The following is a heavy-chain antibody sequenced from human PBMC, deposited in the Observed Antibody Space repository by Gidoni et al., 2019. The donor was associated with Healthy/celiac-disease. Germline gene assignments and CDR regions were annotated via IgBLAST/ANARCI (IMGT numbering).Heavy chain of an antibody. CDR3: ARAGYCSGGSCYGLIDY. V-gene: IGHV3-33*01. Sequence: QVQLVESGGGVVQPGRSLRLSCAASGFPFSSYGMHWVRQAPGKGLEWVAVIWYDGSNKYYADSVKGRFTISRDNSKNTLYLQMNSLRAEDTAVYYCARAGYCSGGSCYGLIDYWGQGTLVTVSS. J-gene: IGHJ4*02. CDR2: IWYDGSNK. CDR1: GFPFSSYG. D-gene: IGHD2-15*01.